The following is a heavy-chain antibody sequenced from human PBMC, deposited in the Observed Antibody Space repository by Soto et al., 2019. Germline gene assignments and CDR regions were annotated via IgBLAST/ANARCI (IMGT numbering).Heavy chain of an antibody. V-gene: IGHV3-15*07. CDR3: TSDITMIVVVMGFDAFDI. J-gene: IGHJ3*02. D-gene: IGHD3-22*01. CDR1: EFTFSNAW. CDR2: IKSKTDGGTT. Sequence: GGSLRLSCAASEFTFSNAWMNWVRQAPGKGLEWVGRIKSKTDGGTTDYAAPVKGRFTISRDDSKNTLYLQMNSLKTEDTAVYYCTSDITMIVVVMGFDAFDIWGQGTMVTVSS.